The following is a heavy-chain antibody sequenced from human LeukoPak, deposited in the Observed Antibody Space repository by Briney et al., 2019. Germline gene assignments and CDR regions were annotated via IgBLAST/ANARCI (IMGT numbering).Heavy chain of an antibody. CDR2: TYYRSKWYN. CDR3: AREGYYFDY. Sequence: SQTLSHTCAISGDSVSSNSVAWTWIRQSPSTGLEWLGKTYYRSKWYNDYAVSVKSRITINPDTSKNQFSLQLNSVTPEDTAVYYCAREGYYFDYWGQGTLVTVSS. CDR1: GDSVSSNSVA. V-gene: IGHV6-1*01. J-gene: IGHJ4*02.